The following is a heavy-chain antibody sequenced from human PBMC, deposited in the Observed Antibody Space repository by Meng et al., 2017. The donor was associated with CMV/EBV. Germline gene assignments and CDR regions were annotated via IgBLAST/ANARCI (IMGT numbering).Heavy chain of an antibody. V-gene: IGHV1-69*12. D-gene: IGHD6-6*01. J-gene: IGHJ5*02. CDR3: ARDYSGIAARPGFDP. Sequence: QVRLVQDGAEVKKPGSSVKVSCKASGGTFSSYAISWVRQAPGQGLEWMGGIIPIFGTANYAQKFQGRVTITADESTSTAYMELSSLRSEDTAVYYCARDYSGIAARPGFDPWGQGTLVTVSS. CDR2: IIPIFGTA. CDR1: GGTFSSYA.